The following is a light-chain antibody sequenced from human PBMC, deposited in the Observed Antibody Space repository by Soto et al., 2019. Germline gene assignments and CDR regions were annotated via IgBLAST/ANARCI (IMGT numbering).Light chain of an antibody. V-gene: IGKV1-39*01. J-gene: IGKJ5*01. Sequence: DIQMTQSPSSLSTCIGDRVTITCRASQRINIYLNWYRQKPGKAPELLIYSASNLQSGVPSRFSGSGSGTDFTLTISGLQPEDFATYHCQQSFSTPTFGHGTRLDIK. CDR2: SAS. CDR1: QRINIY. CDR3: QQSFSTPT.